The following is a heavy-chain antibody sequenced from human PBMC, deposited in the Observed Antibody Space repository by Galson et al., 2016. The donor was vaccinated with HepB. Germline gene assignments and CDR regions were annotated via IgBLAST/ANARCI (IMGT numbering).Heavy chain of an antibody. CDR1: GFPVSDNF. CDR3: LISGY. CDR2: IDNGGNT. Sequence: SLRLSCAASGFPVSDNFMSWVRQAPGKGLEWVSFIDNGGNTFYADSVKGRLTISRDSSKSTVFSQMNSLIAEDTAVYYGLISGYWGQGTLVTVSS. J-gene: IGHJ4*02. D-gene: IGHD2-15*01. V-gene: IGHV3-66*01.